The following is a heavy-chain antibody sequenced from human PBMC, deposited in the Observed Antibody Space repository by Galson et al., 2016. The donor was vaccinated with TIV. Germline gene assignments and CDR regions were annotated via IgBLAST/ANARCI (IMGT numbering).Heavy chain of an antibody. CDR1: GGIFSNFV. CDR3: ARGRGYSFGSGRSYFDY. D-gene: IGHD3-10*01. V-gene: IGHV1-69*06. CDR2: INPIFGTA. J-gene: IGHJ4*02. Sequence: SVKVSCKASGGIFSNFVISWVRQAPGQGLEWMGSINPIFGTANYAQKFQGRVTITADTSTSTFYMDLSRLRSEDTAIYYCARGRGYSFGSGRSYFDYWGQGSLVTVSS.